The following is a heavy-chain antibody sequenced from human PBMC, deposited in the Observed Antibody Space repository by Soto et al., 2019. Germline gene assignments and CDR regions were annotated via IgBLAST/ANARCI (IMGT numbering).Heavy chain of an antibody. D-gene: IGHD3-10*02. CDR3: AGAVSDFDVRRYRTSYFDQ. CDR1: GASVSTGVYY. J-gene: IGHJ4*02. Sequence: SETRSRTWTVSGASVSTGVYYWTWIRQHPGKGLEWIGYIDNSGSTYYNPSLTGRVDISVDTSKNQFSLNLQSLTAADTAFYYCAGAVSDFDVRRYRTSYFDQWGQGILVTVSS. V-gene: IGHV4-31*02. CDR2: IDNSGST.